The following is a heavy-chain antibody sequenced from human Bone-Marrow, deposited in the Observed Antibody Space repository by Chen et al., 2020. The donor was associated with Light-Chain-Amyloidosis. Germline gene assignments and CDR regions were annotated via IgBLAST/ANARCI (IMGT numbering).Heavy chain of an antibody. CDR2: VYYSGST. D-gene: IGHD6-13*01. J-gene: IGHJ5*02. Sequence: QVQLRESGPGLVKPSETLSLTCSVSGGSITSYYWSWIRQPPGKGLEWIGYVYYSGSTKYNPSLKSRVNISIDTSKKQFSLRLTSVTATDTGVYYCASSVHQLSQGYPVPSDPWGQGTLVTVSS. V-gene: IGHV4-59*01. CDR3: ASSVHQLSQGYPVPSDP. CDR1: GGSITSYY.